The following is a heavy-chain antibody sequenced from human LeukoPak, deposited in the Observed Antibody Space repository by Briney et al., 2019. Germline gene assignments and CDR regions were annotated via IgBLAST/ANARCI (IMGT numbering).Heavy chain of an antibody. CDR1: GFTFSSYS. D-gene: IGHD5-18*01. CDR2: ISSSSSTI. V-gene: IGHV3-48*01. J-gene: IGHJ4*02. Sequence: HPGGSLRLSCAASGFTFSSYSMNWVRQAPGKGLEWVSYISSSSSTIYYADSVKGRFTISRDNAKNSLYLQMNSLRAEDTAVYYCAGGRYSYGHDYWGQGTLVTVSS. CDR3: AGGRYSYGHDY.